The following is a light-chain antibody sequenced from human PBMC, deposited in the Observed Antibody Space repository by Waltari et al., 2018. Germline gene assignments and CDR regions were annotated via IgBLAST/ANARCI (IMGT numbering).Light chain of an antibody. J-gene: IGKJ1*01. Sequence: DIQMTQSPSSLSASVEDRVTITCRASQSISNYLNWYQHKPGKAPKLLIYAASSLQSGVPSRFSGSGYVTDFTLTITSLQPEDFATYYCQQSLNTLWTFGPGTKVEIK. CDR2: AAS. CDR1: QSISNY. V-gene: IGKV1-39*01. CDR3: QQSLNTLWT.